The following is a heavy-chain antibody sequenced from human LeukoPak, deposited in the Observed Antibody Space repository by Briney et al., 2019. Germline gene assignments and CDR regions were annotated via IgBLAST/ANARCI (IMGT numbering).Heavy chain of an antibody. Sequence: SETLSLTCTVSGGSISSDIYYWSWIRQPAGKGLEWIGRIYMSGNTNYNLSLKSRLTISVDTSKNQFSLKLSSVTAADTVVYYCAGTRRYCSGGSCYNWFDPWGQGTLVTVSS. D-gene: IGHD2-15*01. V-gene: IGHV4-61*02. CDR3: AGTRRYCSGGSCYNWFDP. CDR1: GGSISSDIYY. J-gene: IGHJ5*02. CDR2: IYMSGNT.